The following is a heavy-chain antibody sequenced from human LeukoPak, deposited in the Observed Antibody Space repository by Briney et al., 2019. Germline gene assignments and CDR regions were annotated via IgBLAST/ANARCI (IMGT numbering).Heavy chain of an antibody. CDR2: MNPNSGNT. V-gene: IGHV1-8*03. D-gene: IGHD2-21*01. CDR3: ARGSVAYCGGDCYTY. J-gene: IGHJ4*02. Sequence: ASVKVSCKASGYAFTSYDINWVRQATGQGLEWMGWMNPNSGNTGYAQKFQGRVTITRNTSISTAYMELSSLRSEDTAVYYCARGSVAYCGGDCYTYWGQGTLITVSS. CDR1: GYAFTSYD.